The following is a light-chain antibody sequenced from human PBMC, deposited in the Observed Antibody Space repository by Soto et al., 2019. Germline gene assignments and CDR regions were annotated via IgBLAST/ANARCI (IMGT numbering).Light chain of an antibody. CDR1: SSDVGGYNY. Sequence: QSVLTQPRSVSGSPGQSVTISCTGTSSDVGGYNYVSWYQQHPGKAPKLMIYDVSKRPSRVPDRFSGSKSGNTASLTISGLQAEDEADYYCCSYAGSYTGVFGGGTQLTVL. CDR2: DVS. V-gene: IGLV2-11*01. CDR3: CSYAGSYTGV. J-gene: IGLJ3*02.